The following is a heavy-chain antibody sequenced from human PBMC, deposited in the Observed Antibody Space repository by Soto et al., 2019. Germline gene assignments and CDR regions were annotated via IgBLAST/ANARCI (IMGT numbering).Heavy chain of an antibody. D-gene: IGHD2-8*01. CDR3: AKSKGGNANGMDV. J-gene: IGHJ6*02. Sequence: EVQLVESGGGLVQPGRSLRLSCGASGFTFDEYGMHWVRQAPGKGLEWVSGISWNSGTIGYADSVTGRFTIPRDNAKNSLYLQMSSLRAEDTALYDCAKSKGGNANGMDVWGQGTTVTV. CDR1: GFTFDEYG. CDR2: ISWNSGTI. V-gene: IGHV3-9*01.